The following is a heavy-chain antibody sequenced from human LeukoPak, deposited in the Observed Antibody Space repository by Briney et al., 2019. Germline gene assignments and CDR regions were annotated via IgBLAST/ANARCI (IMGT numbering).Heavy chain of an antibody. Sequence: GGSLRLSCAASGFIFSRYGMSWVRQAPGKGLEWVSAISGSGGSTYYADSVKGRFTISRDNSKNTLYLQMNSLRAEDTAVYYCASRSGWRYFDYWGQGTLVTVSS. J-gene: IGHJ4*02. CDR1: GFIFSRYG. CDR3: ASRSGWRYFDY. CDR2: ISGSGGST. V-gene: IGHV3-23*01. D-gene: IGHD6-19*01.